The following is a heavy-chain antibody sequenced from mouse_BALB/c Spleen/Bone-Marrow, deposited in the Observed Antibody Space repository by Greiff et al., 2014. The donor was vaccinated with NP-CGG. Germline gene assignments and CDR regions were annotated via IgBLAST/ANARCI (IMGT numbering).Heavy chain of an antibody. Sequence: EVQGVESGGGLVQPGGSRKLSCAASGFTFSSFGMHWVRQAPEKGLEWVAYISSGSSTIYYGDTVMGRFTISRDNPKNTLFLQMTSLRSEDTATYYCVRLGSSSGYFDYWGQGTTLTVSS. CDR2: ISSGSSTI. CDR1: GFTFSSFG. V-gene: IGHV5-17*02. CDR3: VRLGSSSGYFDY. J-gene: IGHJ2*01. D-gene: IGHD1-1*01.